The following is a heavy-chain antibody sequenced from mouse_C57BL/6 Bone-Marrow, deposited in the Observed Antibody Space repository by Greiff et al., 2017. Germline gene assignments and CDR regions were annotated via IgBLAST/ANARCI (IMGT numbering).Heavy chain of an antibody. Sequence: QVQLQQSGAELARPGASVKLSCKASGYTFTSYGISWVKQRTGQGLEWIGEIYPRSGNTYYNEKFKGKATLTADKSSSTEYMELRSLTSEDSAVYFCARGGLRRGWYFDVWGTGTTVTVSS. CDR2: IYPRSGNT. CDR3: ARGGLRRGWYFDV. J-gene: IGHJ1*03. CDR1: GYTFTSYG. V-gene: IGHV1-81*01. D-gene: IGHD2-4*01.